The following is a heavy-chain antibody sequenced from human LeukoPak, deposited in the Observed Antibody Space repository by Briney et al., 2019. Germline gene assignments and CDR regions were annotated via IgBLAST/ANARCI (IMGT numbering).Heavy chain of an antibody. D-gene: IGHD3-10*01. CDR3: ASSARETMVRGVITFFDY. Sequence: PSETLSLTCTVSGGSISSSSYYWGWIRQPPGKGLEWIGSIYYSGSTYYNPSLKSRVTISVDTSKNQFSLKLSSVTAADTAVYYCASSARETMVRGVITFFDYWGQGTLVTVSS. J-gene: IGHJ4*02. V-gene: IGHV4-39*07. CDR2: IYYSGST. CDR1: GGSISSSSYY.